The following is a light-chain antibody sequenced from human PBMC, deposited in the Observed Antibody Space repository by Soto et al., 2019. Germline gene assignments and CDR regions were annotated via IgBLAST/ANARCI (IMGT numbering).Light chain of an antibody. CDR1: QSISTE. J-gene: IGKJ2*01. CDR2: SAS. CDR3: QQGHNWPLT. Sequence: EIVMTQSPATLSVSPGERATLSCRASQSISTELAWYQQKPGQPPRLLIYSASTRATGVPARFTGRGSGSEVTLTIRGLQSEDFAVYYCQQGHNWPLTFGQGTRLEI. V-gene: IGKV3-15*01.